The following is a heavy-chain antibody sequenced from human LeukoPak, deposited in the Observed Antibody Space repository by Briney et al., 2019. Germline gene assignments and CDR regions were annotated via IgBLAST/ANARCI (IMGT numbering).Heavy chain of an antibody. CDR2: IYYSGST. CDR1: GGSIRSSYYY. CDR3: ARRKRNLDYYGSGSYYDY. J-gene: IGHJ4*02. Sequence: SETLSLTCTVSGGSIRSSYYYWGWIRQPPGKGLEWIGSIYYSGSTYYNPSLKSRVTISVDTSKNQFSLKLSSVTAADTAVYYCARRKRNLDYYGSGSYYDYWGQGTLVTVSS. V-gene: IGHV4-39*01. D-gene: IGHD3-10*01.